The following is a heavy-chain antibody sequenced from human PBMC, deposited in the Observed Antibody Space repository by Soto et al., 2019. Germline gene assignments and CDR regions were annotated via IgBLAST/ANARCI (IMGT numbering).Heavy chain of an antibody. D-gene: IGHD3-22*01. Sequence: SETLSLTCTVSGVSISGYYWSWVRQPPGKGLEWIGYMYYSGSTNYNPSLKSRVTISVDTSNNQFSLKLSSVTAADTAVYYCARGYYYDNSGPFDFWGQGTLVTVSS. CDR3: ARGYYYDNSGPFDF. J-gene: IGHJ4*02. V-gene: IGHV4-59*01. CDR1: GVSISGYY. CDR2: MYYSGST.